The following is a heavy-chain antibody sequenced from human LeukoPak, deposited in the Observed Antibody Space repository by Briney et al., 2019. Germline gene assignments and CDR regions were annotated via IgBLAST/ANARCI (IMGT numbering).Heavy chain of an antibody. CDR2: MYTGGTT. D-gene: IGHD3-16*01. CDR1: GFTVSGTH. V-gene: IGHV3-53*01. J-gene: IGHJ5*01. CDR3: AKDEATSGGGLAS. Sequence: GGSLRLSCAASGFTVSGTHMSWVRQAPGKGLEWVSAMYTGGTTYYANSVTGRFTVSRDTSRNTLFLHMNSLRADDTAIYYCAKDEATSGGGLASWGQGTLVIVSS.